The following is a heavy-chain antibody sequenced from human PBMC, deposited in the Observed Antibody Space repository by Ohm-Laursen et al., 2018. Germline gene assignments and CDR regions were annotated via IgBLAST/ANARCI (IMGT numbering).Heavy chain of an antibody. D-gene: IGHD3-10*01. CDR2: IKSKTVCGTT. J-gene: IGHJ6*02. Sequence: SLRLSCAASGFTFSNACMSWVRQAPGKGLEWVGRIKSKTVCGTTDYAAPVKGRFTISRDDSKNTLYLQMNSLKTEDTAVYYCTTDGPIRYGSGRGMDVWGQGTTVTVSS. CDR3: TTDGPIRYGSGRGMDV. CDR1: GFTFSNAC. V-gene: IGHV3-15*01.